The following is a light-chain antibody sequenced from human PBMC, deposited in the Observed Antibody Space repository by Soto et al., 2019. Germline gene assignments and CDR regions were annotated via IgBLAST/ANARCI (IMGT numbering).Light chain of an antibody. CDR3: QQYSNWLT. J-gene: IGKJ4*01. Sequence: EILVTQSPDALSVSPGERATLSSRASQTVSSNLAWYQQKPGQAPRLLIYDASTRATGIPARFSGSGSGAEFTLIISSLQSEDFAVYYCQQYSNWLTFGGGTKVDIK. CDR2: DAS. V-gene: IGKV3-15*01. CDR1: QTVSSN.